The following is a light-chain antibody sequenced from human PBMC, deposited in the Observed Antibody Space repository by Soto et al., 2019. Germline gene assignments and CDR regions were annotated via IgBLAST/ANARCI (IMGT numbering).Light chain of an antibody. CDR2: DTN. J-gene: IGLJ2*01. CDR1: SSNIGAGYD. V-gene: IGLV1-40*01. CDR3: QSYDSTLGGSV. Sequence: QSALTQPPSVSGAPGQRVTISCTGSSSNIGAGYDAHWYQHLPGTAPKLLIYDTNIRPSGVPDRFSGSKSGTSASLAITGLQSEDEADYYCQSYDSTLGGSVFGGGTKLTVL.